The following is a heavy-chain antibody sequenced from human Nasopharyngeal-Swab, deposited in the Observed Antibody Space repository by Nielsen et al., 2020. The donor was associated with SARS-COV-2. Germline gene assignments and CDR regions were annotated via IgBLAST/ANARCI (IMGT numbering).Heavy chain of an antibody. Sequence: GESLKISFAASGFSFRSYWMHWVRQAPGKGLVRVSCINSDGTTTRYADSVKGRFTVSRDNAKNTLYLEMNSLRADDTAVYYCARRLVWFGEAHYYYYGMDVWGQGTTVTVSS. CDR1: GFSFRSYW. V-gene: IGHV3-74*01. CDR2: INSDGTTT. CDR3: ARRLVWFGEAHYYYYGMDV. J-gene: IGHJ6*02. D-gene: IGHD3-10*01.